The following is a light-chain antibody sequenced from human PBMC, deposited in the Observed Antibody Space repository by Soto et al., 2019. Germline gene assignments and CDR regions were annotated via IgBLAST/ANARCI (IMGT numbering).Light chain of an antibody. CDR3: QQSYSTPWT. V-gene: IGKV3D-20*02. CDR1: QSVSSSY. Sequence: IVMTQSPATLSVSPGERATLSCRASQSVSSSYLAWYQQKPGQAPRLLIYGASSRATGIPDRFSGSGSGTDFTLTISSLQPEDFATYYCQQSYSTPWTFGQGTKV. CDR2: GAS. J-gene: IGKJ1*01.